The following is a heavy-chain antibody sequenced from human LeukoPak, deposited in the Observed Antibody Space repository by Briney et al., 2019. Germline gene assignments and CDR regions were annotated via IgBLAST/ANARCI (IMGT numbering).Heavy chain of an antibody. CDR2: ISSSSSYI. D-gene: IGHD3-22*01. Sequence: GGSLRLSCEASGFTFRSYGMHWVRQAPGKGLEWVSSISSSSSYIYYADSVKGRFTISRDNAKNTLYLQMNSLRAEDTAVYYCAKCNGDYYDSSGYLGDAFDIWGQGTMVTVSS. CDR3: AKCNGDYYDSSGYLGDAFDI. CDR1: GFTFRSYG. J-gene: IGHJ3*02. V-gene: IGHV3-21*01.